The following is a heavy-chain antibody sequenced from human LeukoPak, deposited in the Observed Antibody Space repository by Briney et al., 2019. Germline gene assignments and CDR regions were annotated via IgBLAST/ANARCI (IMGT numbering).Heavy chain of an antibody. J-gene: IGHJ4*02. D-gene: IGHD3-10*01. Sequence: SQTLSLTCTVSGGSISSGSYYWSWIRQPAGKGLEWIGRIYTSGSTNYNPSLKSRVTISVDTSKNQFSLKLSSVTAADTAVYYCARDPYGSGSYYDYWGQGTLVTVSS. CDR2: IYTSGST. CDR1: GGSISSGSYY. V-gene: IGHV4-61*02. CDR3: ARDPYGSGSYYDY.